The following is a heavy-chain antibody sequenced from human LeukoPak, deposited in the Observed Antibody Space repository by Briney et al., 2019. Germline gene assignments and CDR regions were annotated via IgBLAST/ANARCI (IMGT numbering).Heavy chain of an antibody. Sequence: GGSLRLSCLASGFTFNNALHWVRQGPGKGLEWVPGVSWKSHVIDYADSVKGRFTISRDNAKNSLFLEMNSLRPEDTASYYCVKGNSGTYATYFDSWGQGTMVTVAS. CDR2: VSWKSHVI. CDR1: GFTFNNA. CDR3: VKGNSGTYATYFDS. V-gene: IGHV3-9*01. J-gene: IGHJ4*02. D-gene: IGHD1-26*01.